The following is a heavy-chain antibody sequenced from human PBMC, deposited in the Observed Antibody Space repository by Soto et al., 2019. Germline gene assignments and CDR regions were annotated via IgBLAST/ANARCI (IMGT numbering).Heavy chain of an antibody. CDR1: GFTFSSYW. CDR2: INSDGSNT. CDR3: ARVIRKYGSSSNDAFDI. V-gene: IGHV3-74*01. J-gene: IGHJ3*02. D-gene: IGHD6-6*01. Sequence: GGSLRLSCAASGFTFSSYWMHWVRQAPGKGLVWVARINSDGSNTSYADSVKGRITISRDNAKNPLYQQMNSLRADYTAVYYCARVIRKYGSSSNDAFDIWGQGTLVTVSS.